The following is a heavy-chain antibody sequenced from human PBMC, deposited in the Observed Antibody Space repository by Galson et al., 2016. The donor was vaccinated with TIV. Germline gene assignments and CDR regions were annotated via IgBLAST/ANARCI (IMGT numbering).Heavy chain of an antibody. CDR1: GYRFTNHW. CDR2: IYPGDSDT. V-gene: IGHV5-51*01. Sequence: QSGAEVKKPGESLKISCKASGYRFTNHWIGWVRQMPGKGLEWMGVIYPGDSDTRYSPSFQGHVTISADKSSSTAHLQWSSLKASDTAMYYCARLEGYDDSASDYWGQGTLVTVSS. J-gene: IGHJ4*02. D-gene: IGHD3-22*01. CDR3: ARLEGYDDSASDY.